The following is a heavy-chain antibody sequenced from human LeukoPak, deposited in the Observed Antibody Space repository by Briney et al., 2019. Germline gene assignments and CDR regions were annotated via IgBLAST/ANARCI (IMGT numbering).Heavy chain of an antibody. CDR2: INTNTGNP. CDR1: GGTFSSYA. CDR3: ARDRVVPRRTQTEHSYYGMDV. V-gene: IGHV7-4-1*02. D-gene: IGHD2-2*01. Sequence: ASVKVSCKASGGTFSSYAISWVRQAPGQGLEWMGWINTNTGNPTFAQGFTGRFVFSLDTSVSTAYLQISSLKAEDTAVYYCARDRVVPRRTQTEHSYYGMDVWGQGTTVTVSS. J-gene: IGHJ6*02.